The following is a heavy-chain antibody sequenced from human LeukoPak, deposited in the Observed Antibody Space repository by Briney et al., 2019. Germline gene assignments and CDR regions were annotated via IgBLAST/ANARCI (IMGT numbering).Heavy chain of an antibody. CDR2: IYTRWRP. J-gene: IGHJ3*02. CDR1: RGSLRRGSYY. V-gene: IGHV4-61*02. CDR3: ASARGDRGYAFDI. D-gene: IGHD5-12*01. Sequence: SQTLSLTCTVPRGSLRRGSYYWSGIRQPAGKGLEGIGPIYTRWRPNYKPSLKSRLHISVDTSKNQFSLKLSSVTAADTAVYYCASARGDRGYAFDIWGEGTMVTVSS.